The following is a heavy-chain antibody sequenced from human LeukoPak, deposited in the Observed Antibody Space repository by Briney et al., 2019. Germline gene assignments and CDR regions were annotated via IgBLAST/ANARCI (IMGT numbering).Heavy chain of an antibody. CDR2: IAYDGSNK. CDR1: GFTFSTYA. V-gene: IGHV3-30-3*02. CDR3: ATHSTSSWFSPTY. Sequence: GGSLRLSCAASGFTFSTYAMHWVRQAPGKGLEWVAIIAYDGSNKYYADSVKGRFIISRDNSKNTLYLQMNNLRAEDTAVYYCATHSTSSWFSPTYWGQGTLVTVSS. D-gene: IGHD6-13*01. J-gene: IGHJ4*02.